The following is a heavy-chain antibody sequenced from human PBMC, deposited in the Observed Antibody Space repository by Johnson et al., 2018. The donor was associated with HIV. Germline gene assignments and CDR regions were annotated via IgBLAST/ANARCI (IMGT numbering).Heavy chain of an antibody. D-gene: IGHD4-11*01. J-gene: IGHJ3*02. Sequence: VQLVESGGGLVKPGGSLRLSCAASGFTFSDYYMSWIRQAPGKGLEWVSVIYSGGSTYYADSVKGRFTISRDNSKNTLYLQMNSLRAEDTALYYCARAGYSNYDRAFDIWGQGTMVTVSS. CDR3: ARAGYSNYDRAFDI. CDR1: GFTFSDYY. V-gene: IGHV3-66*01. CDR2: IYSGGST.